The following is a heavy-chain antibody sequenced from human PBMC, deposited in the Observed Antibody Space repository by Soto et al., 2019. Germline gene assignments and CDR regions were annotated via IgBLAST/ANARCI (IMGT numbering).Heavy chain of an antibody. D-gene: IGHD1-26*01. Sequence: QVQLQESGPGLVKPSGTLSLTCAVSGGSISSSNWWSWVRQPPGKGLEWIGEIYHSGSTNYNPSLKSRVTLSVDKSQNQFSLKLRSVTAADTAVYYCARVSGSYYYGMDVWGQGTTVTVSS. J-gene: IGHJ6*02. V-gene: IGHV4-4*02. CDR1: GGSISSSNW. CDR2: IYHSGST. CDR3: ARVSGSYYYGMDV.